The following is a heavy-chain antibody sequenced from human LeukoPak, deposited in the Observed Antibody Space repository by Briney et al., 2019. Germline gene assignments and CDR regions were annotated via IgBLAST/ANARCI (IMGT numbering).Heavy chain of an antibody. CDR1: GFTFSSYA. Sequence: PGGSLRLSCAASGFTFSSYAMSWVRQAPGKGLEWVSAISGSGGSTYYADSVKGRFTISRDNSKNTLYLQMNSLRAEDTAVYYCAKVSVKSGYYDSSGYFDWGQGTLVTVSS. V-gene: IGHV3-23*01. D-gene: IGHD3-22*01. J-gene: IGHJ4*02. CDR2: ISGSGGST. CDR3: AKVSVKSGYYDSSGYFD.